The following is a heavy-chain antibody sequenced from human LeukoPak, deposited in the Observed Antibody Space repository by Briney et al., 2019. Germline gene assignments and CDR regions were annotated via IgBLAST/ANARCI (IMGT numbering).Heavy chain of an antibody. Sequence: GGSLRLSCAASEFPCSKYAMSWVRQAPGKGLEWVSTITGSGRSTSYAASVKGRFIASRDNSQNTLSLQMNSLRAEDTAVYYCATGGDAFDIWGQGTMVTVSS. CDR1: EFPCSKYA. J-gene: IGHJ3*02. V-gene: IGHV3-23*01. CDR3: ATGGDAFDI. CDR2: ITGSGRST. D-gene: IGHD1-26*01.